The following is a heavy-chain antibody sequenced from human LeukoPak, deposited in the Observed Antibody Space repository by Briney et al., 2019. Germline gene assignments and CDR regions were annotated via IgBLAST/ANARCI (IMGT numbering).Heavy chain of an antibody. CDR3: ARARWSSTGWFLGY. CDR1: GFTFSSYW. V-gene: IGHV3-74*01. Sequence: TGESLRLSCAASGFTFSSYWMHWVRQAPGKGLVWVSRVNPQGNGTSYTDSVKGRFTISRDNARDALHLRMDNLRVEDTAVYYCARARWSSTGWFLGYWGQGTLVTVSS. D-gene: IGHD6-19*01. J-gene: IGHJ4*02. CDR2: VNPQGNGT.